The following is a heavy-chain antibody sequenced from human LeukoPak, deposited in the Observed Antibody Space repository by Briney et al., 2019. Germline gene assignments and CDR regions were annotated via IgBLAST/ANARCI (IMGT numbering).Heavy chain of an antibody. CDR1: GGPISSYY. V-gene: IGHV4-4*09. D-gene: IGHD1-7*01. J-gene: IGHJ5*02. CDR2: IYTSGST. Sequence: SETLSLTCTVSGGPISSYYWSWIRQPPGKGLEWIGYIYTSGSTNYNPSLKSRVTISVDTSKNQFSLKLSSVTAADTAVYYCARLTGTTPRFDPWGQGTLVTVSS. CDR3: ARLTGTTPRFDP.